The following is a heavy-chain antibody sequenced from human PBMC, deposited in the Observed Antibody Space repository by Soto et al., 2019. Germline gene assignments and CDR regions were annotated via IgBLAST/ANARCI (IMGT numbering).Heavy chain of an antibody. CDR3: ASAGGLGAVAADY. D-gene: IGHD6-19*01. CDR2: IYHSGST. Sequence: QLQLQESGSGLVKPSQTLSLTCAVSGGSISSGGYSWSWIRQPPGKGLEWIGYIYHSGSTYYNPSLQGRVTISVDKAQDPFSLELSSVAAAGPAVYFCASAGGLGAVAADYWGQGTLVTVSS. J-gene: IGHJ4*02. V-gene: IGHV4-30-2*01. CDR1: GGSISSGGYS.